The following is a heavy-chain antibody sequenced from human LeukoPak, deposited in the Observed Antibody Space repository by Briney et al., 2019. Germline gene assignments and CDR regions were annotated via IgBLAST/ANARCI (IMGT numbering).Heavy chain of an antibody. Sequence: SETLSLTCTVSGGSVSSSSYYWGWIRQPPGKGLEWIGAMYYNGSTFYKPSLKSRVTISVDTSKNQVSLKVSSVTAADTAVYYCARPREVGYRDAFDIWGQGTMVTVSS. CDR3: ARPREVGYRDAFDI. CDR2: MYYNGST. J-gene: IGHJ3*02. V-gene: IGHV4-39*01. D-gene: IGHD1-1*01. CDR1: GGSVSSSSYY.